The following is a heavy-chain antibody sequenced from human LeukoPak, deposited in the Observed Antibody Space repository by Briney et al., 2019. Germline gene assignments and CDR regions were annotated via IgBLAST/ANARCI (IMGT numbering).Heavy chain of an antibody. D-gene: IGHD3-10*01. CDR1: GFTFSNYA. J-gene: IGHJ4*02. Sequence: GGSLRLSCAASGFTFSNYAMHWVRQAPGKGLEWVSLISSGGTYEYYADSVKGRFTISRDNSKNTLYLQLNSLRAEDTAVYYCARDSTYYYDSGSSGPHYFDNWGQGNLVTVSS. V-gene: IGHV3-30*01. CDR2: ISSGGTYE. CDR3: ARDSTYYYDSGSSGPHYFDN.